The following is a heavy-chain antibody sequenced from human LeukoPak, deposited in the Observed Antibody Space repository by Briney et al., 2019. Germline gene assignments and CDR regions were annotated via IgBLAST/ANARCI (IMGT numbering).Heavy chain of an antibody. CDR3: AREGSGDFNL. Sequence: GGSLRLSCAAPGFTFTDHVMHWVRQAPGKGLQWVALIWYDAGRRYFADSVKGRFTISRDNSKNTLFLQMNSLRAEDTAVYYCAREGSGDFNLWGQGTMVTVSS. J-gene: IGHJ3*01. D-gene: IGHD3-10*01. CDR2: IWYDAGRR. V-gene: IGHV3-30*02. CDR1: GFTFTDHV.